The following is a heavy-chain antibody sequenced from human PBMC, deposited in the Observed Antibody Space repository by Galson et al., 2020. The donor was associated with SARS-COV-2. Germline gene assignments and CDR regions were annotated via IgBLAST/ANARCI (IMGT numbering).Heavy chain of an antibody. CDR3: ARVGHLAFDY. J-gene: IGHJ4*02. V-gene: IGHV4-59*01. Sequence: SETLSLTCTVSGASISIFYWSWIRQPPGKGLEWIGYISYTGSTNYTPSLKSRVTIAVDPSKNQFSLNLRSVTAADTAVYYCARVGHLAFDYWGQGSLVTVSS. D-gene: IGHD3-10*01. CDR1: GASISIFY. CDR2: ISYTGST.